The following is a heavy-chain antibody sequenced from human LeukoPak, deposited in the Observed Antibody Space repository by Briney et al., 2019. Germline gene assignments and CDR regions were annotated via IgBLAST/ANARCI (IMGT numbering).Heavy chain of an antibody. J-gene: IGHJ4*02. D-gene: IGHD2-2*01. CDR3: ARGVVPAAAFDY. Sequence: SETLSLTCAVYGGSFSGYYWSWIRQPPGKGLEWIGEINHSGSTNYNPSLKSRVTISVDTSKNQFSLKLSSVTAADTAVYYCARGVVPAAAFDYWGQGTLVTVSS. V-gene: IGHV4-34*01. CDR1: GGSFSGYY. CDR2: INHSGST.